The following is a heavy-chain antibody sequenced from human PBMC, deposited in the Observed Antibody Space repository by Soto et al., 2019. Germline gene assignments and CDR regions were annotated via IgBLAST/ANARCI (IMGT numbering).Heavy chain of an antibody. V-gene: IGHV5-51*01. CDR2: IYPGDSDT. Sequence: GESLKISCQGSGYSFTSYWIGWVRQMPGKGLEWMGIIYPGDSDTRYSPSLQGQVSISADKSISTAYLHWSSLKASDTAMYYCARHSGSGALFYYYGMDVWGQGTTVTVSS. J-gene: IGHJ6*02. CDR3: ARHSGSGALFYYYGMDV. D-gene: IGHD2-15*01. CDR1: GYSFTSYW.